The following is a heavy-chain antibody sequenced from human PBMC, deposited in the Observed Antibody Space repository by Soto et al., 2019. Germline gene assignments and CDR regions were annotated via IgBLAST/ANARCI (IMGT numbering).Heavy chain of an antibody. CDR2: INPKNGDT. CDR3: SKGRWTVGHCSGGSCYDGMDV. V-gene: IGHV1-2*02. CDR1: GYTFIGFS. J-gene: IGHJ6*02. D-gene: IGHD2-15*01. Sequence: ASVKVSCKSSGYTFIGFSLHWVRQAPGQGLEWMGWINPKNGDTYYAQKFQGRVTMTKDTSINTDYMELNSLKSDDTAVYYCSKGRWTVGHCSGGSCYDGMDVWGQGTTVTVSS.